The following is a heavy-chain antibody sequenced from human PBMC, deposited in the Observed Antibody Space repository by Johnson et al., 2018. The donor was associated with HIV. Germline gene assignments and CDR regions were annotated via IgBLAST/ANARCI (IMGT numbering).Heavy chain of an antibody. Sequence: QVQLVESGGGLVKPGGSLRLSCAASGFTFSDYYMSWIRQPPGKGLEWISFISTSGSTLHHADSVKGRFTISMDNAENSLYLQMNSLRADDTAVYYCARDRTEGRYFDWLSNDAFDIWGQGTMVTVSS. CDR1: GFTFSDYY. V-gene: IGHV3-11*04. CDR2: ISTSGSTL. J-gene: IGHJ3*02. CDR3: ARDRTEGRYFDWLSNDAFDI. D-gene: IGHD3-9*01.